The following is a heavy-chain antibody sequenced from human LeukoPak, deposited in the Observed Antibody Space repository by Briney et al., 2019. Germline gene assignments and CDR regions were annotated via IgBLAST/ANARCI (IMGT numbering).Heavy chain of an antibody. CDR2: INTNTGNP. Sequence: ASVKVSCKASGYSFTNYAMNWVRQAPGQGLEWMGWINTNTGNPTYAQGFTGRFVFSLDTSVSTAYLQISSLKAEDTAVYYCARVVAAAGKRIDYWGQGTLVTVSS. J-gene: IGHJ4*02. CDR3: ARVVAAAGKRIDY. D-gene: IGHD6-13*01. V-gene: IGHV7-4-1*02. CDR1: GYSFTNYA.